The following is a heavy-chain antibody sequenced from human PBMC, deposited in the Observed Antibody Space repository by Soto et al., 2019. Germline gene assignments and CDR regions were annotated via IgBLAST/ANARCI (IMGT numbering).Heavy chain of an antibody. CDR1: GFTFDDYT. D-gene: IGHD2-2*01. CDR2: ISWDGGST. CDR3: AKDMVGYCSSTSCYHYYYYGMDV. J-gene: IGHJ6*02. Sequence: EVQLVESGGVVVQPGGSLRLSCAASGFTFDDYTMHWVRQAPGKGLEWVSLISWDGGSTYYADSVKGRFTISRDNSKNSLYLQMNSLRTEDIALYYCAKDMVGYCSSTSCYHYYYYGMDVWGQGTTVTVSS. V-gene: IGHV3-43*01.